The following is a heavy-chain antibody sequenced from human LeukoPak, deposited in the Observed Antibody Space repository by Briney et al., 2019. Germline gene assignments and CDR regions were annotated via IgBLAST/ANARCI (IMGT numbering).Heavy chain of an antibody. J-gene: IGHJ6*02. D-gene: IGHD6-13*01. Sequence: SETLSLTCTVSGGSISSYYWSWIRQPPGKGLEWIGYIYYSGSTNYNPSLKSRVTISVDTSKNQLSLKLSSVTAADTAVYYCAGVGYSSSWSSPYYYYYGMDVWGQGTTVTVSS. CDR2: IYYSGST. CDR3: AGVGYSSSWSSPYYYYYGMDV. CDR1: GGSISSYY. V-gene: IGHV4-59*01.